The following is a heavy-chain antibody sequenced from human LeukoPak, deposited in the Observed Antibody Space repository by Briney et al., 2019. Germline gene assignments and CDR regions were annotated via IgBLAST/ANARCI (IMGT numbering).Heavy chain of an antibody. D-gene: IGHD3-3*01. Sequence: SETLSLTCTVSGGAISSYYWSWIRQPPGKGLEWIGYIYYSGSTNYNPSLKSRVTISVDTSKNQFSLKLSSVTAADTAVYYCAREDLWGDYYYMDVWGKGTTVTVSS. CDR1: GGAISSYY. CDR2: IYYSGST. CDR3: AREDLWGDYYYMDV. V-gene: IGHV4-59*12. J-gene: IGHJ6*03.